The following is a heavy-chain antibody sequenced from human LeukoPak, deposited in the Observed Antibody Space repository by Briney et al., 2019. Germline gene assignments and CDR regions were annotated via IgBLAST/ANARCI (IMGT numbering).Heavy chain of an antibody. CDR1: GITFDSHA. V-gene: IGHV3-23*01. D-gene: IGHD2-15*01. Sequence: GRTLTLSCAASGITFDSHAMTWVRQGPGRGLEWVFSLSAGGTTEYISNSVKGRFTISRDNSKNTLYLQMNSLRAEDTAVYYCVRVYCSGETCYDYFDYWGQGTLVTVSS. CDR3: VRVYCSGETCYDYFDY. CDR2: LSAGGTTE. J-gene: IGHJ4*02.